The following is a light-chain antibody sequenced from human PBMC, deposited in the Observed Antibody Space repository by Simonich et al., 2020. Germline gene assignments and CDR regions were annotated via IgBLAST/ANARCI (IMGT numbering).Light chain of an antibody. CDR1: QSVLYSSNNKNY. Sequence: DIVMTQSPDSLAVSLGERATINCKSSQSVLYSSNNKNYLAWYQQKPGQPPKLLIYWASTRESGFPYRFSGSGSGTDFTLTISSLQAEDVAVYYCQQYYSTPQTFGQGTKVEIK. V-gene: IGKV4-1*01. CDR2: WAS. J-gene: IGKJ1*01. CDR3: QQYYSTPQT.